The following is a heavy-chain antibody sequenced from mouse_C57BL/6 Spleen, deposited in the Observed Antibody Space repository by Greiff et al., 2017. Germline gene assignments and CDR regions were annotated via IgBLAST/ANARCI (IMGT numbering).Heavy chain of an antibody. CDR2: ISDGGSYT. Sequence: EVKVVESGGGLVKPGGSLKLSCAASGFTFSSYAMSWVRQTPEKRLEWVATISDGGSYTYYPDNVKGRFTISRDNAKNNLYLQMSHLKSEDTAMYYCARAGVITTAYFDYWGQGTTLTVSS. V-gene: IGHV5-4*03. CDR1: GFTFSSYA. CDR3: ARAGVITTAYFDY. J-gene: IGHJ2*01. D-gene: IGHD1-1*01.